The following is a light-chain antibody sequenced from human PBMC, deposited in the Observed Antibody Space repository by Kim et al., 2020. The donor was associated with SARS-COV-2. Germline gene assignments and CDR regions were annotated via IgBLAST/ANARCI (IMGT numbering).Light chain of an antibody. CDR2: EDS. J-gene: IGLJ3*02. V-gene: IGLV3-10*01. CDR3: YLTDSSGYHRV. Sequence: SYELTQPPSVSVSPGQTARITCSGDALPKKYAYWYQQKSGQAPVLVIYEDSKRPSGIPERFSGSSLGTMATLTISGAQVEDEADYYCYLTDSSGYHRVFG. CDR1: ALPKKY.